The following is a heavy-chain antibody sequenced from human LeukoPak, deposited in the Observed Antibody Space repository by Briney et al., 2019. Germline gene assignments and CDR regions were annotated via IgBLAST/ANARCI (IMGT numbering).Heavy chain of an antibody. CDR2: ISDSGRDT. CDR1: GFSFRSFA. CDR3: ATKYSGLSPFYY. D-gene: IGHD2-21*01. Sequence: SGGSLRLSCAASGFSFRSFAMSWVRQAPGKGLEWVAGISDSGRDTRYADSVKGRFTISRDNSRDTSYLQVNNLRDDDSAIYYCATKYSGLSPFYYWGQGTLVTVSS. V-gene: IGHV3-23*01. J-gene: IGHJ4*02.